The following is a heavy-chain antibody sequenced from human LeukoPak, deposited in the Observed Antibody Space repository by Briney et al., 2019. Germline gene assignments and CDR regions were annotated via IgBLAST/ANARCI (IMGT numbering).Heavy chain of an antibody. J-gene: IGHJ5*02. CDR2: IKQDGSEK. D-gene: IGHD5-18*01. CDR3: ARDTALRSWYNWFDP. Sequence: PGGSLRLSCAASGFTFSSYWTSWVRQAPGKGLEWVANIKQDGSEKYYVDSVKGRFTLPRHNAKHPLYLQMNSLRAEDTAVYYCARDTALRSWYNWFDPWGQGTLVTVSS. CDR1: GFTFSSYW. V-gene: IGHV3-7*01.